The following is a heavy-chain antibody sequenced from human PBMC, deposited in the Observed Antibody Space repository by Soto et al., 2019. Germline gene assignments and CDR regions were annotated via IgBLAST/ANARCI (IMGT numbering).Heavy chain of an antibody. Sequence: GGSLRLSCAASGFTFSSYWMHWVRQAPGKGLVWVSRIDPDWSATTYADAVRGRFSISRDNTKSTLYLQVNRLGAEDTAVYYGARIAKVVANAPFDNWGQGTLVTVSS. CDR1: GFTFSSYW. V-gene: IGHV3-74*01. CDR2: IDPDWSAT. D-gene: IGHD2-2*01. J-gene: IGHJ4*02. CDR3: ARIAKVVANAPFDN.